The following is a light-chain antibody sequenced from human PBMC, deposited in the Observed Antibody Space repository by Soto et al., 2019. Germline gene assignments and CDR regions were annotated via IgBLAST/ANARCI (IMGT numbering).Light chain of an antibody. V-gene: IGLV2-14*01. CDR2: DVS. J-gene: IGLJ1*01. CDR3: SSYKSSSLFV. Sequence: SLLPQPSSGSGSPVQSITLSCPGTSSDVGGYNYVSWYQQHPGKAPKLMIYDVSNRPSGVSNRFSGSKSGNTASLTISGLQAEDEDDYYCSSYKSSSLFVFGTGTKVTVL. CDR1: SSDVGGYNY.